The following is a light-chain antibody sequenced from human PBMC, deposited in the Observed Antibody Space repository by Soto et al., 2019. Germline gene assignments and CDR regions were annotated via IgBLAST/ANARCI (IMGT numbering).Light chain of an antibody. CDR2: KTS. CDR3: QQFSNYCT. J-gene: IGKJ1*01. Sequence: DIQMTQSPSTLSASVGDRVSITCRASQSISSWWAWYQQKPGKAPKLLIYKTSNLESGVPSRFSGSGSGTEFTLTISGLQPDDFATYYCQQFSNYCTFGQGTRVEIK. V-gene: IGKV1-5*03. CDR1: QSISSW.